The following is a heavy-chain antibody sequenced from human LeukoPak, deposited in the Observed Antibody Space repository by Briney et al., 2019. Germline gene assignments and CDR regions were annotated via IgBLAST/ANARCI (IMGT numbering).Heavy chain of an antibody. CDR1: GGSISSSSYY. CDR2: IYYSGST. CDR3: ARGVVIAPQTFDY. V-gene: IGHV4-39*07. J-gene: IGHJ4*02. Sequence: SETLSLTCTVSGGSISSSSYYWGWIRQPPGKGLEWIGSIYYSGSTYSNPSLQSRVTISVDTSKNQFSLKLSSVTAADTAVYYCARGVVIAPQTFDYWGQGTLVTVSS. D-gene: IGHD2-21*01.